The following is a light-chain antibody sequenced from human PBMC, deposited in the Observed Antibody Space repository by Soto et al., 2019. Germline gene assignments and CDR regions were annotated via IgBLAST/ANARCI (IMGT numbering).Light chain of an antibody. Sequence: DIQLTQSPSSLSASVGDRVTITCRASQSISTSLNWYQQKPGKAPNLLIFTSSNLESGVPSRFSGSGSGTDFTLTSSSLQPEDFATYFCQQGYSRPRTFGQGTKVDIK. J-gene: IGKJ1*01. V-gene: IGKV1-39*01. CDR2: TSS. CDR3: QQGYSRPRT. CDR1: QSISTS.